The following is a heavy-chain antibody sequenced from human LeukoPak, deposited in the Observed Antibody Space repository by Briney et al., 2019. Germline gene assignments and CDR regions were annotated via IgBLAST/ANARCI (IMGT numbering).Heavy chain of an antibody. D-gene: IGHD3-10*01. CDR2: VNPYNDKT. CDR1: GYTFNTFD. V-gene: IGHV1-8*03. CDR3: ARGRRLRGVTSRPIYCYYYMDV. Sequence: ASVKVSCKASGYTFNTFDINWVRQATRQGPEWMGWVNPYNDKTVYAPKFQGRVSISSNNSINTAYMEFSGLKSDDTAVYYCARGRRLRGVTSRPIYCYYYMDVWGGGTTVTVSS. J-gene: IGHJ6*03.